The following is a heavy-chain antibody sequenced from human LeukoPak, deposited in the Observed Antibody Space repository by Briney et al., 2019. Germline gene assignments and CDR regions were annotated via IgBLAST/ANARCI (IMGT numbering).Heavy chain of an antibody. CDR3: TTLDYRAPNDY. Sequence: GGSLRLSCAASGFTFSNAWMSWVRQAPGKGLEWVGRIKSKTDGGTTDYAAPVKDRFTISRDDSKNTLYLQMNSLKTEDTAVYYCTTLDYRAPNDYWGQGTLVTVSS. D-gene: IGHD4-17*01. J-gene: IGHJ4*02. V-gene: IGHV3-15*01. CDR1: GFTFSNAW. CDR2: IKSKTDGGTT.